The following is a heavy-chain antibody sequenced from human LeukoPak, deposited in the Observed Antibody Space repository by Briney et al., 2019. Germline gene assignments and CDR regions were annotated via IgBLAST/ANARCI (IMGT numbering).Heavy chain of an antibody. Sequence: PGGSLRLSCEASGFVVRKNHMGWVRQAPGKGLEWVSSISNSGTFIYYADSVKGRFTISRDNAKNSLFLQTNSLRVEDTAVYFCARAVAPAAIEEALNIWGQGTMVTVSS. V-gene: IGHV3-21*01. CDR3: ARAVAPAAIEEALNI. CDR1: GFVVRKNH. J-gene: IGHJ3*02. CDR2: ISNSGTFI. D-gene: IGHD2-15*01.